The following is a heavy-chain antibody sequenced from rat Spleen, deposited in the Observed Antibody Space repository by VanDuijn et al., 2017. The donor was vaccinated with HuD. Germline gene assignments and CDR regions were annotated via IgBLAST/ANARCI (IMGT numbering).Heavy chain of an antibody. J-gene: IGHJ4*01. CDR2: ISVGAVNT. D-gene: IGHD1-1*01. CDR1: GFTFSNYY. V-gene: IGHV5-25*01. Sequence: EVRLVESGGGLVQPGRSMKLSCAASGFTFSNYYMAWVRQAPTKGLEWVASISVGAVNTYYRDSVKGRFTISRDNAKITLFLQMDSLRSEDTATYYCARHAGYYSGYYIMDAWGQGASVTVSS. CDR3: ARHAGYYSGYYIMDA.